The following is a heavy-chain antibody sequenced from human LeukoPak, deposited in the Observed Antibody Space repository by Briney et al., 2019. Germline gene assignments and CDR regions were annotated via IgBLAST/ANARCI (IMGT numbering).Heavy chain of an antibody. CDR2: ISPTGSTT. D-gene: IGHD6-19*01. V-gene: IGHV3-74*01. J-gene: IGHJ4*02. CDR3: ARDRSSDWHFDY. Sequence: GGSLRLSCTASGFSFSGHWMHWARQLPGKGLVWVSRISPTGSTTSYADSVKGRFTVSRDNAKNTLYLQANNLRAEDTAVYYCARDRSSDWHFDYWGQGTLVTVSS. CDR1: GFSFSGHW.